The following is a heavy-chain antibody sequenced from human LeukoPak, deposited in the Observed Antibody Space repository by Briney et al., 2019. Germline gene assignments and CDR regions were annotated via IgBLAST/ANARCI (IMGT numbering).Heavy chain of an antibody. V-gene: IGHV3-7*01. D-gene: IGHD5-24*01. CDR3: AREDGFNTFDH. J-gene: IGHJ4*02. CDR1: GLIFSRQW. Sequence: PGRSLRLSCAASGLIFSRQWISWVRQAPGKGLEWVTNINPDGNEKFYVDSVRGRFTISRDNARNSAYLQMNSLRAEDTAIYYCAREDGFNTFDHWGQGTLVTVSS. CDR2: INPDGNEK.